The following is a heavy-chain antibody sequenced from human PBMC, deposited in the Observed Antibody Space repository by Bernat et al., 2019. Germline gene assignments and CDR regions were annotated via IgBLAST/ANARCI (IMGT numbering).Heavy chain of an antibody. J-gene: IGHJ4*02. V-gene: IGHV3-48*03. Sequence: EVQLVESGGGLVQPGGSLRLPCAASGFTFSSYEMNWVRQAPGKGLEWVSYISSSGSTIYYAASVKGRFTISRDNAKNSLYLQMNSLRAEDTAVYYCARGGDFWRGYNFDYWGQGTLVTVSS. CDR3: ARGGDFWRGYNFDY. CDR2: ISSSGSTI. D-gene: IGHD3-3*01. CDR1: GFTFSSYE.